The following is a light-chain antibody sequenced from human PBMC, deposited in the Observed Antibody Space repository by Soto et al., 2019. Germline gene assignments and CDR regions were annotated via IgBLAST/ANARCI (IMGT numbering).Light chain of an antibody. Sequence: EIVWTQSPATLSLSIGERATLSCRASQSVSTSLAWYQQKPGQAPRLLIYDASSRATGIPARFSGSGSGTDFTLTISSLEPEDFAVYYCQQRSNWPPLTFGGGTKVDI. CDR1: QSVSTS. V-gene: IGKV3-11*01. CDR3: QQRSNWPPLT. CDR2: DAS. J-gene: IGKJ4*01.